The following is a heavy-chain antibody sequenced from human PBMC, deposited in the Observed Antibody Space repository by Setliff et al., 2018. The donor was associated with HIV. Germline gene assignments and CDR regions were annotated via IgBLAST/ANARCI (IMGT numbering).Heavy chain of an antibody. V-gene: IGHV1-18*01. CDR2: ISAYNGNA. Sequence: ASVKVSCKASGYSFINYGISWVRQAPGQGLEWMGWISAYNGNANYAPRLLGRVTMTTDTSTSTAYMELRSLSSDDTAVYYCARARLQGIVTAVGPRDNCLDPWGQGTRVTVSS. CDR3: ARARLQGIVTAVGPRDNCLDP. D-gene: IGHD1-26*01. J-gene: IGHJ5*02. CDR1: GYSFINYG.